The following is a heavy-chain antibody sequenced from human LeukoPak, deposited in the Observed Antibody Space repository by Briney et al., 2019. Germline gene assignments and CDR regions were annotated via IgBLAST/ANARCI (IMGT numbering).Heavy chain of an antibody. D-gene: IGHD6-19*01. CDR2: ISYIGSS. CDR1: GGSISSYH. V-gene: IGHV4-59*01. Sequence: SETLSLTCTVYGGSISSYHWSWIRQPPGKGLEYIGYISYIGSSNYNPSLKSRVTISVDTSKNQFSLKLSSVTAADTAVYYCARDSSVWYFDYRGQGTLVTVAS. J-gene: IGHJ4*02. CDR3: ARDSSVWYFDY.